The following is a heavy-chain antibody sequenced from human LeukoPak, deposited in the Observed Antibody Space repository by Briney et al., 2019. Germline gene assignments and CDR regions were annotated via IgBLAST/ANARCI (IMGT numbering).Heavy chain of an antibody. D-gene: IGHD2-15*01. CDR2: INHSGST. J-gene: IGHJ6*03. CDR3: ARGAGTIVVRGLYYYYYYYMDV. Sequence: PSETLSLTCAVYGGSLSGYYWSWIRQPPGKGLEWIGEINHSGSTNYNPSLKSRVTISVDTSKNQFSLKLSSVTAADTAVYYCARGAGTIVVRGLYYYYYYYMDVWGKGTTVTVSS. CDR1: GGSLSGYY. V-gene: IGHV4-34*01.